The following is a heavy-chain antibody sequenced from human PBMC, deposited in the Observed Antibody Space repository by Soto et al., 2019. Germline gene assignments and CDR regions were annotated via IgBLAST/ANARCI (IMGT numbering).Heavy chain of an antibody. D-gene: IGHD3-22*01. Sequence: QVQLQVSGPGLVKPSQTLSLTCTVSGGSISSGDSYWSWIRQPPGRGLEWIGYIYCSGSTYYTPSLKSRVTISVDTSKNQFSLKLSSVTAADTAVYYCARAAKTYYYDSSGYYYTFDIWGQGTMVTVSS. CDR2: IYCSGST. CDR1: GGSISSGDSY. CDR3: ARAAKTYYYDSSGYYYTFDI. V-gene: IGHV4-30-4*01. J-gene: IGHJ3*02.